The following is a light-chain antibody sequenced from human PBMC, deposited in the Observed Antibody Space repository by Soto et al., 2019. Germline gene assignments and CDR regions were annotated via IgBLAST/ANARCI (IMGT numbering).Light chain of an antibody. Sequence: EIVLTQSPGTLSLSPGERATLSCRASESVSDNYLAWYQQRSGQAPRLVIYGASSRASAVPVRFRGSGSGADFTLTISRLEPEDFAVYYCQQYGSSPLTVGGGTKVEIK. CDR3: QQYGSSPLT. J-gene: IGKJ4*01. CDR2: GAS. V-gene: IGKV3-20*01. CDR1: ESVSDNY.